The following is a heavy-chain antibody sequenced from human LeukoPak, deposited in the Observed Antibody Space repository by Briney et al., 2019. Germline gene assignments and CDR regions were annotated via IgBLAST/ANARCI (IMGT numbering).Heavy chain of an antibody. CDR2: INRDERST. Sequence: GGSLRPSCAASGFTSSSYWMHWVRQAPGKGLVWVSRINRDERSTNYADSVKGRFTSSRDNAKNTLYLQMNSLRAEDTAVYYCASLYSSSSFGDYWGQGTMVTVSS. CDR3: ASLYSSSSFGDY. V-gene: IGHV3-74*01. J-gene: IGHJ4*02. D-gene: IGHD6-6*01. CDR1: GFTSSSYW.